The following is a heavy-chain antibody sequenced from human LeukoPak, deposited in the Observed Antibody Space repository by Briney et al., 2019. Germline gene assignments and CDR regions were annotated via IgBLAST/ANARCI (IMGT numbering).Heavy chain of an antibody. CDR3: VRIPNGAVFPDWLDP. J-gene: IGHJ5*02. D-gene: IGHD2-8*01. CDR2: ISRNSNYT. V-gene: IGHV3-21*01. CDR1: GFTFSSST. Sequence: PGGSLRLSCAASGFTFSSSTMNWVRRAPGKGLEWVSSISRNSNYTYYADSVKGRFTISRDNPKNSLYLQMNGLRDKDTAVYYGVRIPNGAVFPDWLDPWGEGTLVTVSS.